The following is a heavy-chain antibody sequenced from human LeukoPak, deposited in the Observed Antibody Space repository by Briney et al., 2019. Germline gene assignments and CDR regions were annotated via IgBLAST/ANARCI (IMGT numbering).Heavy chain of an antibody. J-gene: IGHJ5*02. CDR3: ARQYSYYDFWSGYRPNWFDP. V-gene: IGHV4-39*01. CDR2: IYYSGGT. D-gene: IGHD3-3*01. CDR1: GGSISSSSYY. Sequence: PSETLSLTCTVSGGSISSSSYYWGWIRQPPGKGLEWIGSIYYSGGTYYNPSLKSRVTISVDTSKNQFSLKLSSVTAADTAVYYCARQYSYYDFWSGYRPNWFDPWGQGTLVTVSS.